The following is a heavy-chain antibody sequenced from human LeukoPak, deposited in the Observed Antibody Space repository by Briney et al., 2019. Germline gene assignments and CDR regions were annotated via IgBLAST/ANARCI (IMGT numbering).Heavy chain of an antibody. J-gene: IGHJ6*03. CDR3: ARESRASYCSSTSCLHHYYYYYMDV. CDR1: GFTFSSYS. CDR2: ISSSSSTI. Sequence: GGSLRLSCAASGFTFSSYSMNWVRQAPGKGLEWVSYISSSSSTIYYADSVKGRFTISRDNAKNSLYLQMNSLRAEDTAVYCCARESRASYCSSTSCLHHYYYYYMDVWGKGTTVTVSS. V-gene: IGHV3-48*04. D-gene: IGHD2-2*01.